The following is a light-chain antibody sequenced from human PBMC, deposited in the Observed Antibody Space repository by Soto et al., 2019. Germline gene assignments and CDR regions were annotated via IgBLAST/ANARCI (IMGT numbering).Light chain of an antibody. CDR2: DAS. CDR1: QSISSW. Sequence: DILITQSPSTLSASVGDRVTITCRASQSISSWLAWYQQKPGKAPKLLIYDASSLESGVPSRFSGSGSATEFTLTISSLQPDDFATYYCQQYNSYSITFGQGTHWRL. V-gene: IGKV1-5*01. CDR3: QQYNSYSIT. J-gene: IGKJ5*01.